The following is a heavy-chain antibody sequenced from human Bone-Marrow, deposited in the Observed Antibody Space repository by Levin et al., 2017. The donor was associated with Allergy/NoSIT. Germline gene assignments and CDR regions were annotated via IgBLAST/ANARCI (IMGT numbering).Heavy chain of an antibody. CDR3: ASLSYYYGAGTHPDEDY. J-gene: IGHJ4*02. D-gene: IGHD3-10*01. CDR2: TYYSGST. CDR1: GASITSGDHY. Sequence: KASETLSLTCSVSGASITSGDHYWSWIRQSPGKGLEWIGYTYYSGSTYYNPSLMTRITISLDPSKNHFSLKLRSVTVADTAVYYCASLSYYYGAGTHPDEDYWGQGALVIVSS. V-gene: IGHV4-30-4*01.